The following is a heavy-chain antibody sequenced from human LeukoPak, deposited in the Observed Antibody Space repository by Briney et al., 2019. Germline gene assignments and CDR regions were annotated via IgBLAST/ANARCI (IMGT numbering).Heavy chain of an antibody. CDR2: IYYSGST. D-gene: IGHD6-13*01. J-gene: IGHJ4*02. CDR3: ARIKKSIYRIAAAGTLDY. V-gene: IGHV4-30-4*01. Sequence: PSQTLSLTCTVSGGSISSGDYYWSWIRQPPGQGLGWIGYIYYSGSTYYNPSLKSRVTISLDTSKNQFSLKLSSVTAADTAVYYCARIKKSIYRIAAAGTLDYWGQGTLVTVSS. CDR1: GGSISSGDYY.